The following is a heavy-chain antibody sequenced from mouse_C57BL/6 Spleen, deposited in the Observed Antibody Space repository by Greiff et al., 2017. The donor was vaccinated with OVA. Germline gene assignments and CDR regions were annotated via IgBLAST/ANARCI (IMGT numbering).Heavy chain of an antibody. V-gene: IGHV1-55*01. CDR1: GYTFTSYW. CDR3: AREEVFPGYFDD. CDR2: IYPGSGST. J-gene: IGHJ2*01. Sequence: QVQLQQPGAELVKPGASVKMSCKASGYTFTSYWITWVKQRPGQGLEWIGDIYPGSGSTNYNEKFKGKATLTVDTSSSTAYMQLSSLTSEDSAVYYCAREEVFPGYFDDWGQGTTLTVSS. D-gene: IGHD2-14*01.